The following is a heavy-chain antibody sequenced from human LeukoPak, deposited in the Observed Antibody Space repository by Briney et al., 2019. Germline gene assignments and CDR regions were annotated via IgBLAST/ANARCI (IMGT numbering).Heavy chain of an antibody. D-gene: IGHD5-24*01. CDR1: GYTFTYRY. CDR3: ARGDGYNSNWFDP. V-gene: IGHV1-2*02. Sequence: GSSVKVSCKASGYTFTYRYLHWVRQAPGQGLEWMGWINPNSGGTNYAQKFQGRVTMTRDTSISTAYMELSRLRSDDTAVYYCARGDGYNSNWFDPWGQGTLVTVSS. J-gene: IGHJ5*02. CDR2: INPNSGGT.